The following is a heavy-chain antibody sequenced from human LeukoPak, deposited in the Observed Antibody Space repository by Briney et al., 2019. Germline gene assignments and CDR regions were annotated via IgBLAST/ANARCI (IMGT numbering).Heavy chain of an antibody. J-gene: IGHJ4*02. CDR3: AKDRANWAVDD. V-gene: IGHV3-11*06. CDR1: GFTFSDYY. Sequence: GGSLRLSCAASGFTFSDYYMSWNRQAPGKGLEWVSYISTSSSYTNYADSVKGRFTISRDNAKNSLYLQMNSLRAEDTAVYYCAKDRANWAVDDWGQGTQVTVSS. CDR2: ISTSSSYT. D-gene: IGHD3-16*01.